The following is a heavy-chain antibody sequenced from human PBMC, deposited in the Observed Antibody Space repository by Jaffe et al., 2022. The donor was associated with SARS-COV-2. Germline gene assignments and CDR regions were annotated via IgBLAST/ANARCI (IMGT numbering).Heavy chain of an antibody. V-gene: IGHV1-46*01. CDR2: INPSGGST. Sequence: QVQLVQSGAEVKKPGASVKVSCKASGYTFTKYYMHWVRQAPGQGLEWMGTINPSGGSTTYAQKFQGRVTMTRDTSTTTVYMELSSLRSEDTAVYYCARDLGPLATYSYGSGSYRAFDYGGQGTLVTVSS. CDR3: ARDLGPLATYSYGSGSYRAFDY. D-gene: IGHD3-10*01. CDR1: GYTFTKYY. J-gene: IGHJ4*02.